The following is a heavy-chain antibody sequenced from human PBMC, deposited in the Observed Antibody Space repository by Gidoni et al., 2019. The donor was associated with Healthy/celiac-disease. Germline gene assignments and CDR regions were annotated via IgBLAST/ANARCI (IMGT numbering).Heavy chain of an antibody. CDR3: AKVRRSSGWYY. D-gene: IGHD6-19*01. CDR2: ISGSGGST. J-gene: IGHJ4*02. CDR1: GFTFSSYA. Sequence: EVQLLESGGGLVQPGGSLRLSCAASGFTFSSYAMSWVRQAQGKGLEWVAAISGSGGSTYYADSVKGRFTISRDNSKNTLYLQMNSLRAEDTAVYYCAKVRRSSGWYYWGQGTLVTVSS. V-gene: IGHV3-23*01.